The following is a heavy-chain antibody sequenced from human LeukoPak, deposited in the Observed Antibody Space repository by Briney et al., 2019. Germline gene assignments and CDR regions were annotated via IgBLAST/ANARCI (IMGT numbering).Heavy chain of an antibody. J-gene: IGHJ4*02. CDR2: IIPIFGTA. CDR3: ARAGANYYDSSGYYQ. CDR1: GGTFSSYA. V-gene: IGHV1-69*13. D-gene: IGHD3-22*01. Sequence: ASVKVSCKASGGTFSSYAISWVRQAPGQGLEWMGGIIPIFGTANYAQKFQGGVTITADESTSTAYMELSSLRSEDTAVYYCARAGANYYDSSGYYQWGRGTLVTVSS.